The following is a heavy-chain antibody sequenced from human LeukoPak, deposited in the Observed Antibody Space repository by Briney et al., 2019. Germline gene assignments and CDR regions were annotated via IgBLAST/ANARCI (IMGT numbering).Heavy chain of an antibody. Sequence: PGGSLGLSCVASGFTFSISWMSWVRQAPGKGLEWVASIHPDGSEKYYVDSVRGRFTISRDNAKKSLYLQMNSLRAEDTAVFYCARVSYGEGPDYWGQGTLVTVSS. V-gene: IGHV3-7*01. D-gene: IGHD3-10*01. J-gene: IGHJ4*02. CDR1: GFTFSISW. CDR2: IHPDGSEK. CDR3: ARVSYGEGPDY.